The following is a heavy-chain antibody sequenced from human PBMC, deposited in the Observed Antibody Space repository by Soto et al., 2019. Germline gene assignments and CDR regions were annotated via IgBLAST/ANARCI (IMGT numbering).Heavy chain of an antibody. J-gene: IGHJ4*02. CDR2: INHSGST. V-gene: IGHV4-34*01. CDR1: GGSFSGYY. D-gene: IGHD6-13*01. Sequence: QVQLQQWGAGLLKPSETLSLTCAVYGGSFSGYYWSWIRQPPGKGLEWIGEINHSGSTNYNPSLKSRVTISVDTSKNQFSLKLSSVTAADTAVYYCARGCRRRDNSRSWYSRPTYFDYWGQGTLVTVSS. CDR3: ARGCRRRDNSRSWYSRPTYFDY.